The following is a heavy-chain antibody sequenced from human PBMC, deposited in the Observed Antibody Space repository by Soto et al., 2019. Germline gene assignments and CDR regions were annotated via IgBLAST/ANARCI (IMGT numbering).Heavy chain of an antibody. V-gene: IGHV2-5*01. CDR2: IYWNDDK. Sequence: SGPTLVNPTQTLTLTCTFSGFSLSTSGVGVGWIRQPPGKALAWLALIYWNDDKRYSPSLKSRLTITKDTSKNQVVLTMTNMEPVDTATYYCAHSRASRWSGGNWFDPWGQGTLVTVSS. J-gene: IGHJ5*02. CDR1: GFSLSTSGVG. D-gene: IGHD2-15*01. CDR3: AHSRASRWSGGNWFDP.